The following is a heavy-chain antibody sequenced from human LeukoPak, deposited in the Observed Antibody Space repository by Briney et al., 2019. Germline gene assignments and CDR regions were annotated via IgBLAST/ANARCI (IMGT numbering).Heavy chain of an antibody. V-gene: IGHV3-9*01. CDR3: AKGCGSTSCPDGHYYGMDV. CDR2: ISWNSGSL. D-gene: IGHD2-2*01. CDR1: GFTFDDYA. J-gene: IGHJ6*02. Sequence: GRSLRLSCAASGFTFDDYAMHWVRQAPGKGLEWVSDISWNSGSLGYADSVKGRFTISRDNAKNSLYLEMNSLRTEDTALYYCAKGCGSTSCPDGHYYGMDVWGQGTTVIVSS.